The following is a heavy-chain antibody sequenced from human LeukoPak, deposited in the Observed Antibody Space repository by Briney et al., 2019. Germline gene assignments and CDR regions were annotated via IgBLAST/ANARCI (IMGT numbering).Heavy chain of an antibody. CDR3: ARHVSGSLFYFDY. D-gene: IGHD3-10*01. CDR2: ISYDGSNK. Sequence: GGSRRLSCAASGFTFSSYGMHWVRQAPGKGLEWVAVISYDGSNKYYADSVKGRFTISRDNSKHTLYLQMNSLGAEDTAVYYCARHVSGSLFYFDYWGQRTLVTVSS. CDR1: GFTFSSYG. V-gene: IGHV3-30*03. J-gene: IGHJ4*02.